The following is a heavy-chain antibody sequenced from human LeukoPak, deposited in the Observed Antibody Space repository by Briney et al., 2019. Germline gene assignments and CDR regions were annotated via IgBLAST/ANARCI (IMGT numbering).Heavy chain of an antibody. Sequence: GGSLRLSCAASGFTFSSYAMSWVRQAPGKGLEWVSAISGSGGSTYYADSVKGRFTISRDNSKNTLYLQMNSLRAEDTAVYYCANLMYDYVWGSYRFPSLDGDHWGQGTLVTVSS. J-gene: IGHJ4*02. CDR2: ISGSGGST. V-gene: IGHV3-23*01. CDR1: GFTFSSYA. D-gene: IGHD3-16*02. CDR3: ANLMYDYVWGSYRFPSLDGDH.